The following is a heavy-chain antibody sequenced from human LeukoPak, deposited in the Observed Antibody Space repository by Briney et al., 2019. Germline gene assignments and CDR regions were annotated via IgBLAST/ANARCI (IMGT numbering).Heavy chain of an antibody. D-gene: IGHD3-9*01. CDR1: GGSISGYY. V-gene: IGHV4-59*01. J-gene: IGHJ5*02. CDR2: IYYSGST. Sequence: PSETLSLTCTVYGGSISGYYWSWIGQPPGQGLEWIGYIYYSGSTNYNPSLKSRATISVDTSKNQFSLKLSSVTAADTAVYYCARDPWMILTGPYNWFDPCGQGALGTVSS. CDR3: ARDPWMILTGPYNWFDP.